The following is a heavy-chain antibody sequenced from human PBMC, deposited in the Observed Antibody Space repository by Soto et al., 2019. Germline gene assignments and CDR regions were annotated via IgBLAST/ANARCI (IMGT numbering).Heavy chain of an antibody. Sequence: KPSETLSLTCTVSGGSITSSSHFWGWVRQPPGKGLEWIGTIYFTGNTYYTPSLKSRLTMSIDTSKNEFSLRLNSVTAADTAVYYCAGQTFTIDAASYGRSNWFDPWGPGTLVTVSS. CDR1: GGSITSSSHF. D-gene: IGHD3-9*01. V-gene: IGHV4-39*01. CDR2: IYFTGNT. CDR3: AGQTFTIDAASYGRSNWFDP. J-gene: IGHJ5*02.